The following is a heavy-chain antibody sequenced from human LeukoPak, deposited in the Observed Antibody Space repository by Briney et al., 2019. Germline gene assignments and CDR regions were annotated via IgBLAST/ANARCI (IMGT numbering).Heavy chain of an antibody. CDR1: GFTFDDYA. V-gene: IGHV3-9*03. CDR3: AKDSYGGKVNSGGAFDI. Sequence: GGSLRLSCAASGFTFDDYAMHWVRQAPGKGLEWVSGISWNSGSIGYADSVKGRFTISRDNAKNSLYLQMNSLRAEDIALYYCAKDSYGGKVNSGGAFDIWGQGTMVTVSS. CDR2: ISWNSGSI. D-gene: IGHD4-23*01. J-gene: IGHJ3*02.